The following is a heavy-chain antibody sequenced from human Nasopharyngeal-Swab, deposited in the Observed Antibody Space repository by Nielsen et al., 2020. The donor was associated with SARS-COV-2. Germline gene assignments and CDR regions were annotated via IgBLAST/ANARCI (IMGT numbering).Heavy chain of an antibody. Sequence: GESLKISCAASGFTFSSYWMSWVRQAPGKGLEWVANIKQDGSEKYYVDSVKGRFTISRDNAKNSLYLQMNSLRAEDTAVYYCARDPAAITIFGVVIIGSRSYYFDCWGQGTLVTVSS. CDR1: GFTFSSYW. D-gene: IGHD3-3*01. V-gene: IGHV3-7*01. J-gene: IGHJ4*02. CDR3: ARDPAAITIFGVVIIGSRSYYFDC. CDR2: IKQDGSEK.